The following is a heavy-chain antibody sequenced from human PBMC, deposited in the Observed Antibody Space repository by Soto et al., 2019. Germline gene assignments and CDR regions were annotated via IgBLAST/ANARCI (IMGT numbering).Heavy chain of an antibody. CDR2: ISGSGGST. Sequence: PGGSLRLSCAASGFTFSSYAMSWVRQAPGKGLEWVSAISGSGGSTYYADSVKGRFTISRDNSKNTLYLQMNSLRAEDTAVYYCAGGIAAAGTDNWFDPWGQGTLVTVSS. CDR1: GFTFSSYA. D-gene: IGHD6-13*01. CDR3: AGGIAAAGTDNWFDP. V-gene: IGHV3-23*01. J-gene: IGHJ5*02.